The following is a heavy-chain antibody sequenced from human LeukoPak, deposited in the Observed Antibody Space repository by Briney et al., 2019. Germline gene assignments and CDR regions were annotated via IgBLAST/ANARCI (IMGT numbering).Heavy chain of an antibody. V-gene: IGHV4-34*01. D-gene: IGHD1-26*01. Sequence: SETLSLTCAVYGGSFSVYYWSWIRQPPGKGLEWIGEINHSGSTNYNPSLKSRVTISVDTSKNQFSLKLSSVTAADTAVYYCARGHRGSYLDYWGQGTLVTVSS. CDR2: INHSGST. CDR1: GGSFSVYY. CDR3: ARGHRGSYLDY. J-gene: IGHJ4*02.